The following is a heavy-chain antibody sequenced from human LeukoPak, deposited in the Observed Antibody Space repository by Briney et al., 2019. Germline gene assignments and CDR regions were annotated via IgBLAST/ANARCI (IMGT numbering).Heavy chain of an antibody. CDR2: ISYSGST. J-gene: IGHJ2*01. Sequence: KPSETLSLTCTVSGVSISTYSWSWIRQPPGKGLEWIGYISYSGSTSYNPSLRSRITISVDTSKNQFSLKLSSVTAADTAVYYCARGRGNTVVTRRYFDLWGRGTLVTVSS. V-gene: IGHV4-59*12. CDR3: ARGRGNTVVTRRYFDL. D-gene: IGHD4-23*01. CDR1: GVSISTYS.